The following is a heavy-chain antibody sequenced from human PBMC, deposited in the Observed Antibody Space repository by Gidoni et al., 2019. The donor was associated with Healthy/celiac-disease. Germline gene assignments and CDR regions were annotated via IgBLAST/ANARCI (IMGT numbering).Heavy chain of an antibody. D-gene: IGHD6-19*01. J-gene: IGHJ6*02. CDR1: GFTFLDYS. Sequence: QVQLVESGGGLVKPGGSLRLSCAASGFTFLDYSMSGSRQAAGKGLEWVSYISRRGSTIYYADSGKGRFTISRDNAKNALYLQMNSLRDEDTAVYYCARVSHGIAVAGNYYGMDVWGQGTTVTVSS. CDR2: ISRRGSTI. CDR3: ARVSHGIAVAGNYYGMDV. V-gene: IGHV3-11*01.